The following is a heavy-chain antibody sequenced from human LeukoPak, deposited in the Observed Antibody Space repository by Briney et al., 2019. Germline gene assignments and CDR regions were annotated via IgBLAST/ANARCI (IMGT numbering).Heavy chain of an antibody. V-gene: IGHV1-8*01. CDR2: MNPNSGNT. Sequence: VKVSCKASGYTFTSYDINWVRQATGQGLEWMGWMNPNSGNTGYAQKFQGRVTMTRNTSISTAYMELSSLRSEDTAVYYCARDWGGVVPAAMGGVDWFDPWGQGTLVTVSS. CDR1: GYTFTSYD. CDR3: ARDWGGVVPAAMGGVDWFDP. J-gene: IGHJ5*02. D-gene: IGHD2-2*01.